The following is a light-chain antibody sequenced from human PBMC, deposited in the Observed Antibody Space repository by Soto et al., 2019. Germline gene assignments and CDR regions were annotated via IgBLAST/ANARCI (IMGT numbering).Light chain of an antibody. CDR1: QSVLYSSNNKNY. Sequence: DIVMTQSPDSLAVSLGERATINCKSSQSVLYSSNNKNYLAWYQQKPGQPPKLLIYWASTRESGVPDRFSGSGSWTDFTLTISSLQAEDVPVYYFQQYYSTPPAFGQGTKVEIK. CDR3: QQYYSTPPA. CDR2: WAS. V-gene: IGKV4-1*01. J-gene: IGKJ1*01.